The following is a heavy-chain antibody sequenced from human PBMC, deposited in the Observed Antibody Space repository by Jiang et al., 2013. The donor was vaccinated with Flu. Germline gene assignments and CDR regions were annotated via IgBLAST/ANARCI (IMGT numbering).Heavy chain of an antibody. V-gene: IGHV3-33*01. J-gene: IGHJ6*04. D-gene: IGHD6-13*01. Sequence: LESGGGVVQPGRSLRLSCAASGFTFSSYGMHWVRQAPGKGLEWVAVIWYDGSNKYYADSVKGRFTISRDNSKNTLYLQMNSLRAEDTAVYYCARDRPSSSSWPQYGMDVWGKGTTVTVSS. CDR2: IWYDGSNK. CDR3: ARDRPSSSSWPQYGMDV. CDR1: GFTFSSYG.